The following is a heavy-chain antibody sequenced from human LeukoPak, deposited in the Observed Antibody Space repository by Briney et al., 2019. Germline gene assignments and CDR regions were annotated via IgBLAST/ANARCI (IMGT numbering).Heavy chain of an antibody. CDR1: GFTFSSYA. J-gene: IGHJ6*03. CDR2: ISYDGSNK. D-gene: IGHD1-26*01. Sequence: GGSLRLSCAASGFTFSSYAMHWVRQAPGKGLEWVAVISYDGSNKYYADSVKGRFTISRDNSKNTLYLQMNSLRAEDTAVYYCARATWDPNYYYYMDVWGKGTTVTISS. CDR3: ARATWDPNYYYYMDV. V-gene: IGHV3-30*04.